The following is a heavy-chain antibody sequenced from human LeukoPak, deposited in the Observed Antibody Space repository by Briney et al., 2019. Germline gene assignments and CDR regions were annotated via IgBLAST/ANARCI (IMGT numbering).Heavy chain of an antibody. V-gene: IGHV1-46*01. CDR3: ARDRGIVVGRDAFDI. CDR1: GYTFTSYY. CDR2: INPSGGST. D-gene: IGHD3-22*01. Sequence: ASVKVSCKASGYTFTSYYMHWVRQAPGQGLEWMGIINPSGGSTSYAQKFQGRVTMTRDTSTSTVYMELSSLRSEDTAVYYCARDRGIVVGRDAFDIWGQGTMVTVSS. J-gene: IGHJ3*02.